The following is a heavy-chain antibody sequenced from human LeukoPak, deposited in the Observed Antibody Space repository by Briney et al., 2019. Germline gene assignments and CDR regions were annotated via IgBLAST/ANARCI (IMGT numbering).Heavy chain of an antibody. V-gene: IGHV3-23*01. CDR3: AKRRQSGIGSLYYFDS. D-gene: IGHD3-16*01. CDR1: GFTFKTYA. J-gene: IGHJ4*02. CDR2: MSGSGSST. Sequence: GGSLRLSCAASGFTFKTYAMNWVRQVPGKGPEWVSSMSGSGSSTDYADSVKGRFTISRDNSKNTLYLQMNSLRAEDTAVYYCAKRRQSGIGSLYYFDSWGQGTLVTVSS.